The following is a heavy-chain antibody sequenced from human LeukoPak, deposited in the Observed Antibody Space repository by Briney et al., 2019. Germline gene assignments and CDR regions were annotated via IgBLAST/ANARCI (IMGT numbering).Heavy chain of an antibody. CDR2: IYSSGNT. V-gene: IGHV4-61*02. Sequence: SQTLSLTCTVSGGSISSGSYYWSWIRQPAGKALEWIGRIYSSGNTNYNPSLKSRVTISVDTSKNQFSLKLSSVTAADTAMYYCARELSPRDGKGYYFDHWGQGTLVTVSS. D-gene: IGHD2-21*02. CDR1: GGSISSGSYY. J-gene: IGHJ4*02. CDR3: ARELSPRDGKGYYFDH.